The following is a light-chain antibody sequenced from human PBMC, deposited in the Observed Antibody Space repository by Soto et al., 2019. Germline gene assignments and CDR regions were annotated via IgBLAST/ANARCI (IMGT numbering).Light chain of an antibody. V-gene: IGKV1-5*01. CDR1: QSISSW. CDR2: DAS. J-gene: IGKJ1*01. Sequence: DIQMTQSPSTLSASVGDRVTITCRASQSISSWLAWYQQKPGKAPKVLIYDASSLESGVPPRFSGSGSGTEFTLTIRSLQPDDFATYYCQQYNSYPWTFGQGTKVDIK. CDR3: QQYNSYPWT.